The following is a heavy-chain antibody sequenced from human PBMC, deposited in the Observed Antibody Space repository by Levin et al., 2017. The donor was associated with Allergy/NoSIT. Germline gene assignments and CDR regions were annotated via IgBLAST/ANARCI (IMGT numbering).Heavy chain of an antibody. Sequence: GESLKISCSVSGFTFGDYAMGWVRQAPGKGLEWVGIIRSETYGGTPEYAASVRGRFRISRDDSKNIPYLHINSLRNGDTAVYYWASGRGPSAIWYDSWGQGTLVTVSS. CDR3: ASGRGPSAIWYDS. CDR2: IRSETYGGTP. V-gene: IGHV3-49*04. CDR1: GFTFGDYA. J-gene: IGHJ4*02. D-gene: IGHD2-2*01.